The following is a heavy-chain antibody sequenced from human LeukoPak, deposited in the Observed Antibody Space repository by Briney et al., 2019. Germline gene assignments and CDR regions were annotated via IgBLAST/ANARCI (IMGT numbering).Heavy chain of an antibody. CDR2: ISGSGYST. Sequence: PGGSLRLSCAASGFTFSSYAMSWVRQAPGKGLEWVSAISGSGYSTYYADSVKGRFTISRDNSKNTLYLQMNSLRAEDTAVYYCAKDGGLGYCSSTSCYLDYWGQGTLVTVSS. CDR3: AKDGGLGYCSSTSCYLDY. CDR1: GFTFSSYA. V-gene: IGHV3-23*01. J-gene: IGHJ4*02. D-gene: IGHD2-2*01.